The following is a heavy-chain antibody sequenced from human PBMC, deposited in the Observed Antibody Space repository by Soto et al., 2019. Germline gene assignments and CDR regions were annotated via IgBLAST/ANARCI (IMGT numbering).Heavy chain of an antibody. Sequence: SETLSLTCTVSGGSISSYYWSWIRQPPGKGLEWIGYIYYSGSTNYNPSLKSRVTISVDTSKNQFSLKLSSVTAADTAVYYCARIGITGTGVDPWGQGTLVTVSS. J-gene: IGHJ5*02. CDR1: GGSISSYY. V-gene: IGHV4-59*01. CDR2: IYYSGST. D-gene: IGHD1-20*01. CDR3: ARIGITGTGVDP.